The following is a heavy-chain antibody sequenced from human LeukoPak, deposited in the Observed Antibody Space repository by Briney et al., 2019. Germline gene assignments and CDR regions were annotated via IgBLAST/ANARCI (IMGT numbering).Heavy chain of an antibody. CDR2: IYYSGST. D-gene: IGHD4-11*01. J-gene: IGHJ4*02. V-gene: IGHV4-39*01. CDR3: ARHNLNSMAAWYYFDY. Sequence: SETLSLTCTVSGGSISSSSYYWGWIRQPPGKGLEWIGSIYYSGSTYYNPSLKSRVTISVDTSKNQFSLKLSSVTAADTAVYYCARHNLNSMAAWYYFDYWGQGTLVTVSS. CDR1: GGSISSSSYY.